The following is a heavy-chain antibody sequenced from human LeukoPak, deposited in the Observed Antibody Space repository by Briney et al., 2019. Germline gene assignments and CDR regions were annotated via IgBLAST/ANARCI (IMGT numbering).Heavy chain of an antibody. V-gene: IGHV4-4*07. Sequence: SETLSLTCTVSGGSINDYYWSWIRQPAGKELEWIGRIYASGTTRFNPSLKSRVTMSVDTSKNQFSLKLSSVSAADTAVYYCARDVVAAAGTWDYWGQGTLVTVSS. CDR3: ARDVVAAAGTWDY. D-gene: IGHD6-13*01. CDR2: IYASGTT. CDR1: GGSINDYY. J-gene: IGHJ4*02.